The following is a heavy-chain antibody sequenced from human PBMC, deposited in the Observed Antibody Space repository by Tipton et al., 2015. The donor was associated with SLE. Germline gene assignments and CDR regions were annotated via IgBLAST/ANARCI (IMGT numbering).Heavy chain of an antibody. D-gene: IGHD3-3*01. Sequence: TLSLTCAVYGGSFSGYYWSWIRQPPGKGLEWIGYIYTSGSTNYNPSLKSRVTISVDTSKNQFSLKLSSVTAADTAVYYCARPGFLVGDAFDIWGQGTMVTVSS. J-gene: IGHJ3*02. CDR2: IYTSGST. CDR3: ARPGFLVGDAFDI. CDR1: GGSFSGYY. V-gene: IGHV4-4*09.